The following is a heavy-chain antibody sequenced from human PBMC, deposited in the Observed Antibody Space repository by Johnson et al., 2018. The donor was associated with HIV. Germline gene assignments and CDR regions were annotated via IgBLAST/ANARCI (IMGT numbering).Heavy chain of an antibody. CDR3: TTDRGGEIAVAGPDAFDI. CDR2: IKSKTDGGTT. Sequence: VQLVESGGGLVKHGGSLRLSCAASGVTFSDYYMSWIRQAPGKGLEWVGRIKSKTDGGTTDYAAPVKGRFTISRDDSKNTLYLQMNSLKTEDTAVYYCTTDRGGEIAVAGPDAFDIWGQGTMVTVSS. D-gene: IGHD6-19*01. V-gene: IGHV3-15*01. CDR1: GVTFSDYY. J-gene: IGHJ3*02.